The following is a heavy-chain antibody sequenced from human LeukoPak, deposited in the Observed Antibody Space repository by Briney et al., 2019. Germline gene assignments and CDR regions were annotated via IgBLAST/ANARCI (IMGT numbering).Heavy chain of an antibody. CDR1: GFTFSSYD. D-gene: IGHD2-2*01. J-gene: IGHJ4*02. V-gene: IGHV3-13*04. Sequence: GGSLRLSCAASGFTFSSYDMHWVRQATGKGLEWVSAIGTAGDTYYPGSVKGRFTISRENAKNSFYLQMNSLRAEDTAVYYCARGGSNSPYYFDYWGQGTLVTVSS. CDR2: IGTAGDT. CDR3: ARGGSNSPYYFDY.